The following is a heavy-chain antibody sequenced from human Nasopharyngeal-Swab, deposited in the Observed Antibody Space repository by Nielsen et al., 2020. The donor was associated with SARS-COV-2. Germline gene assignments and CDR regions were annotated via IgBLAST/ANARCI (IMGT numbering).Heavy chain of an antibody. J-gene: IGHJ5*02. Sequence: ASVKVSCKASGYTFTSYAMHWVRQAPGQRLEWMGWINAGNGNTKYSQKFQGRVTITRDTSASTVYMELSSLRSEDTAVYYCAREYGSTTWNNWFDPWGQGTLVTVSS. CDR3: AREYGSTTWNNWFDP. V-gene: IGHV1-3*01. CDR1: GYTFTSYA. D-gene: IGHD2-15*01. CDR2: INAGNGNT.